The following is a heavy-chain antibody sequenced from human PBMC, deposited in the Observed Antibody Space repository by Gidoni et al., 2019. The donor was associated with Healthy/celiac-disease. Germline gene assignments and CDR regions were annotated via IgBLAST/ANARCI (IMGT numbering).Heavy chain of an antibody. D-gene: IGHD3-22*01. CDR3: ARAPHYYDSSGYYGY. V-gene: IGHV1-2*02. CDR1: GYTFTGYY. CDR2: INPNSGGT. J-gene: IGHJ4*02. Sequence: QVQLVQSGAEVKKPGASVKVSCKASGYTFTGYYMHWVRQAPGQGLEWMGWINPNSGGTNYAQKFQGRVTMTRDTSISTAYMELSRLRSDDTAVYYCARAPHYYDSSGYYGYWGQGTLVTVSS.